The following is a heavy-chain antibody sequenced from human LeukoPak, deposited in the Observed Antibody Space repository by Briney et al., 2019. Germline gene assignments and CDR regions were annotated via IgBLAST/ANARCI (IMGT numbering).Heavy chain of an antibody. Sequence: GGSLRLSCAASGFTFSNAWMSWVRQAPGRGLGWVGRIKRKGDDGTIDYAAPVKGRLSISRDESKNTLYLQMNSLKSEDTAVYYCTAGTGRSDFDYWGQGTLVTVSS. CDR2: IKRKGDDGTI. CDR3: TAGTGRSDFDY. D-gene: IGHD3/OR15-3a*01. V-gene: IGHV3-15*01. CDR1: GFTFSNAW. J-gene: IGHJ4*02.